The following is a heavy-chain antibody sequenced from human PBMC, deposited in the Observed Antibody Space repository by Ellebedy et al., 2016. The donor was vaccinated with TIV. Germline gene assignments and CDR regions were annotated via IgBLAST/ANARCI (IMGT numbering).Heavy chain of an antibody. Sequence: GSLRLXXSVSGGSIDSYYWSWIRQPPGRGLEYIGYINYSGRTNFNPSLKSRVTLSVDLPKNQFSLRLTSVTAADTAVYYCAREDSNYSDRYYYYGLDVWGQGTTVTVSS. J-gene: IGHJ6*02. CDR2: INYSGRT. CDR1: GGSIDSYY. D-gene: IGHD4-11*01. CDR3: AREDSNYSDRYYYYGLDV. V-gene: IGHV4-59*01.